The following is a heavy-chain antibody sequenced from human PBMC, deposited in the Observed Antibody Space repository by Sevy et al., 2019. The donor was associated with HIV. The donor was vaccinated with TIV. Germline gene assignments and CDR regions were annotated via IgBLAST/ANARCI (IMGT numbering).Heavy chain of an antibody. D-gene: IGHD4-4*01. CDR2: INSDSGVT. V-gene: IGHV1-2*02. J-gene: IGHJ6*02. CDR1: VYIFTDYY. Sequence: ASVKVSCKASVYIFTDYYIHWVRQAPGQGLEWMAWINSDSGVTNYAQRFQGEVTVTRDTSLSTAYLELSRLKSNDTAIYYCARLTTQPTSDLYGMDVWGQGTRVTVSS. CDR3: ARLTTQPTSDLYGMDV.